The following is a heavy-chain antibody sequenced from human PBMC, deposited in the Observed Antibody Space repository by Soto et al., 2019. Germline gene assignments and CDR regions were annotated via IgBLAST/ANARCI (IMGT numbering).Heavy chain of an antibody. V-gene: IGHV4-34*01. CDR2: INGSGST. J-gene: IGHJ4*02. CDR1: GASFSGHY. Sequence: PAETLSLTCAVFGASFSGHYGSWIRQSPGKGLEWIGEINGSGSTNCNPSLKRRVTLSIDTSRNPFSIKLNWVTAPGTGVVFCGSRMGSGRYYFDFWGQGTPVTVSS. CDR3: GSRMGSGRYYFDF. D-gene: IGHD3-10*01.